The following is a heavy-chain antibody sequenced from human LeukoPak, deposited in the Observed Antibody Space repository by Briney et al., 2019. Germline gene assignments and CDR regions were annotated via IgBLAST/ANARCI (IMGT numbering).Heavy chain of an antibody. D-gene: IGHD2-2*01. V-gene: IGHV3-23*01. Sequence: GGSLRLSCAASGFTFSSYAMSWVRQAPGKGLEWVSAISGSGGSTYYADSVRGRFTISRDNAKNSLYLQMNSLRAEDTAVYYCARLEHCSSTSCYPDYWGQGTLVTVSS. CDR2: ISGSGGST. CDR1: GFTFSSYA. CDR3: ARLEHCSSTSCYPDY. J-gene: IGHJ4*02.